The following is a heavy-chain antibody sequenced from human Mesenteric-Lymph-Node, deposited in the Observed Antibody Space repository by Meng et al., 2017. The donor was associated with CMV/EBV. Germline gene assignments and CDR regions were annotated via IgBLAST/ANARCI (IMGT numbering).Heavy chain of an antibody. D-gene: IGHD3-10*01. CDR2: VKPGGGP. CDR3: ARGRGKYFAYFDY. J-gene: IGHJ4*02. Sequence: CAVFSGSFSGYYWNWIRQAPGKGLEWIGEVKPGGGPNYNPSVKSRLSISIDTSKNQVSLKLSSVTAADTAVYYCARGRGKYFAYFDYWGQGALVTVSS. CDR1: SGSFSGYY. V-gene: IGHV4-34*01.